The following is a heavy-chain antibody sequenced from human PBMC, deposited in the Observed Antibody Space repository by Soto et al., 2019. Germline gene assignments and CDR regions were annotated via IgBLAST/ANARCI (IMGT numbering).Heavy chain of an antibody. CDR3: ARHSVYDILTGYLNWFDP. D-gene: IGHD3-9*01. J-gene: IGHJ5*02. V-gene: IGHV4-39*01. CDR2: IYYSGST. CDR1: GGSTSSSSYY. Sequence: SETLSLTCTVSGGSTSSSSYYWGWIRQPPGKGLEWIGSIYYSGSTYYNPSLKSRVTISVDTSKNQFSLKLSSVTAADTAVYYCARHSVYDILTGYLNWFDPWGQGTLVTVS.